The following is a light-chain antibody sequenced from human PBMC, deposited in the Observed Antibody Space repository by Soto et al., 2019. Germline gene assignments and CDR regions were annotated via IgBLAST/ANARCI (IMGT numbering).Light chain of an antibody. CDR1: QIGSSY. Sequence: IRIIQPPGTLSGSPGQRATLSCRASQIGSSYLVWYQQKAGQAPRLLIYDTSTRATGIPARFSGSGSGTEFTLTISSLQSEDSAVYHCQQYNKWPFTFGRGTKVDIK. CDR2: DTS. CDR3: QQYNKWPFT. V-gene: IGKV3-15*01. J-gene: IGKJ4*01.